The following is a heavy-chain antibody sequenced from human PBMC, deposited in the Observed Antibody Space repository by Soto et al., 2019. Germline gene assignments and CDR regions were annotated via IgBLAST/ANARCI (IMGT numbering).Heavy chain of an antibody. D-gene: IGHD5-12*01. CDR1: GGSISSGGYY. CDR3: ARVSVAREYSGYDYEPENYYYGMDV. CDR2: IYYSGST. V-gene: IGHV4-31*03. J-gene: IGHJ6*02. Sequence: SETLSLTCTVSGGSISSGGYYWSWIRQHPGKGLEWIGYIYYSGSTYYNPSLKSRVTISVDTSKNQFSLKLSSVTAADTAVYYCARVSVAREYSGYDYEPENYYYGMDVWGQGTTVTVSS.